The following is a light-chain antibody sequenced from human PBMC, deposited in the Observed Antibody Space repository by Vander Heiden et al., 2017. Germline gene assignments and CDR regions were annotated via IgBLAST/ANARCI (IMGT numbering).Light chain of an antibody. Sequence: EIVMTQSPATLSVSPGERATLSCRASESIATKLAWYQQKPGQAPRLLIYDASTRATGIPTRFSGSGSGTEFTLTISSLQSEDFAVYYCQQYNDWPLFGQGTKVEIK. CDR3: QQYNDWPL. CDR1: ESIATK. CDR2: DAS. V-gene: IGKV3-15*01. J-gene: IGKJ2*01.